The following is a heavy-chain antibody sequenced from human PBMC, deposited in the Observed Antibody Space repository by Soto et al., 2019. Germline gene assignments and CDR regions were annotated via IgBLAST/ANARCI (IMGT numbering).Heavy chain of an antibody. CDR2: IRGRGATT. V-gene: IGHV3-23*01. CDR1: DFTLSSYG. Sequence: EVQLLESGGGLVQPGGSLRLSCAASDFTLSSYGMTWVRQPPGKGLEWVSTIRGRGATTYYADSVKGRFTISRDDSKNTLYLQMNSLRVDDTALYFCAKDVNYDVLAGYYYYWGQGTRVTVSS. J-gene: IGHJ4*02. CDR3: AKDVNYDVLAGYYYY. D-gene: IGHD3-9*01.